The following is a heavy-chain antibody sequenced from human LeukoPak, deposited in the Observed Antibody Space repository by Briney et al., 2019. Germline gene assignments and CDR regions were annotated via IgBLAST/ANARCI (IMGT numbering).Heavy chain of an antibody. CDR3: ARDMILTGSYDY. D-gene: IGHD3-9*01. V-gene: IGHV4-30-4*01. Sequence: SETLSLTCTVSGGSISSGDYYWSWIRQPPGKGVEWIGYIYYSGSTYYNPSLKSRVTISVDTSKNQFSLKLSSVTAADTAVYYCARDMILTGSYDYWGQGTLVTVSS. CDR2: IYYSGST. J-gene: IGHJ4*02. CDR1: GGSISSGDYY.